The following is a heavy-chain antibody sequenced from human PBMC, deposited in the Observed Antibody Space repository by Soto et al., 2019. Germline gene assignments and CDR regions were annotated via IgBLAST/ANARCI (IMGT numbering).Heavy chain of an antibody. V-gene: IGHV4-31*03. CDR2: IYYSGNT. J-gene: IGHJ4*02. Sequence: QVQLQESGPGLVKPLQTLSLTCTVSGGSISSGGSYWSWIRQHPGKGLEWIGYIYYSGNTYYNPFLKNRVTIPVDTSKIQFSLKLSSVTAADAAIYYCARELLRFYHPLFDYWGQGTLVTVSS. D-gene: IGHD3-10*01. CDR3: ARELLRFYHPLFDY. CDR1: GGSISSGGSY.